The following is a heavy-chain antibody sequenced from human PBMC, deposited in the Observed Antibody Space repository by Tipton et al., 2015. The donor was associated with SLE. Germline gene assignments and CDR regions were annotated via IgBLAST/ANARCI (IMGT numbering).Heavy chain of an antibody. CDR2: IRSKAYGGTK. CDR1: GFTFGDYA. J-gene: IGHJ6*03. Sequence: SLRLSCTASGFTFGDYAMSWFRQAPGKGLEWVGFIRSKAYGGTKEYAASVKGRFNISRDDSKSIAYLQMNSLKTEDTAVYYCTRDARFNYYYMDVWGKGTTVPISS. CDR3: TRDARFNYYYMDV. V-gene: IGHV3-49*03. D-gene: IGHD3-16*01.